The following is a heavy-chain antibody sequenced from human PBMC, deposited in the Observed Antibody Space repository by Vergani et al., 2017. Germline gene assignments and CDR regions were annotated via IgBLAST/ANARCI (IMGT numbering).Heavy chain of an antibody. CDR1: GGSISSGGYS. D-gene: IGHD1-26*01. J-gene: IGHJ4*02. V-gene: IGHV4-30-2*01. Sequence: QVQLQESGPGLVKPSQTLSLTCAVSGGSISSGGYSWSWIRQPPGKGLEWIGYIYHSGSTYYNPSLKSRVTISVDRSKNQFSLKLSSVTAADTAVYYCARGYHDPPHPFDYWGQGTLVTVSS. CDR3: ARGYHDPPHPFDY. CDR2: IYHSGST.